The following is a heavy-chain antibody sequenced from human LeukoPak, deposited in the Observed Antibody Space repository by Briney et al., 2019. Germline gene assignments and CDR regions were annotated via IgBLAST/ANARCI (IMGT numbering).Heavy chain of an antibody. CDR1: GFTFDDYA. Sequence: PGGPLRLSCAASGFTFDDYAMHWVRQAPGKGLEWVSGISWNSGSIGYADSVKGRFTISRDNAKNSLYLQMNSLRAEDTALYYCAKDIGGYSGYDWGGFDYWGQGTLVTVSS. CDR2: ISWNSGSI. V-gene: IGHV3-9*01. D-gene: IGHD5-12*01. J-gene: IGHJ4*02. CDR3: AKDIGGYSGYDWGGFDY.